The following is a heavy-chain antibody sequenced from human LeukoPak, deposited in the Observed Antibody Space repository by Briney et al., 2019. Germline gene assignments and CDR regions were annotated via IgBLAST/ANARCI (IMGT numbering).Heavy chain of an antibody. CDR3: ARDGGAGWYFDL. J-gene: IGHJ2*01. CDR1: GVTVSSNY. D-gene: IGHD3-16*01. V-gene: IGHV3-53*01. Sequence: LGGSLRLSCAASGVTVSSNYMSWVRQAPGKGLEWVSVMQSGGSTYYADSVKGRFTISRDNSKNTLYLQMNSLRVEDTAVYYCARDGGAGWYFDLWGRGTLVTVSS. CDR2: MQSGGST.